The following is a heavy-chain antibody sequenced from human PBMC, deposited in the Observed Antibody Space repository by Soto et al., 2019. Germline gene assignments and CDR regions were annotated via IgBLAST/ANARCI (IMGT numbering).Heavy chain of an antibody. CDR2: ISGYNDNT. CDR1: GYIFSNFG. Sequence: IYLVQSGPAVRKPGASVKVSCKAPGYIFSNFGISWVRQAPGQGLEWMGWISGYNDNTNYAQKFQGRVRMTTDISTSTAYMELTTLRSEDTAVYYCAKDASSWFYYYYGMDVWGQGTTVTVSS. J-gene: IGHJ6*02. CDR3: AKDASSWFYYYYGMDV. D-gene: IGHD2-2*01. V-gene: IGHV1-18*01.